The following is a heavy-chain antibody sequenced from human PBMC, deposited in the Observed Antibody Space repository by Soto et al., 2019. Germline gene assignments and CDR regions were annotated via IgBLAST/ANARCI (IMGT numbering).Heavy chain of an antibody. J-gene: IGHJ3*02. CDR3: ARRGYSYGSDAFDI. D-gene: IGHD5-18*01. V-gene: IGHV4-39*01. Sequence: QLQLQESGPGLVKPSETLSLTCTVSGGSISSSSYYWGWIRQPPGKGLEWIGSIYYSGSTYYNPSLKSRVTISVDTSKNQFSLKLSSVPAADTAVYYCARRGYSYGSDAFDIWGQGTMVTVSS. CDR1: GGSISSSSYY. CDR2: IYYSGST.